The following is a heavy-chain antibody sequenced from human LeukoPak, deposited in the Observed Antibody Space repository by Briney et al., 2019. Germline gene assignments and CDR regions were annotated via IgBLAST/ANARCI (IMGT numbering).Heavy chain of an antibody. V-gene: IGHV1-46*01. CDR1: GYTFGTHW. CDR3: ARSYSSGWLPACWFDP. J-gene: IGHJ5*02. D-gene: IGHD6-19*01. Sequence: SVKVSCKASGYTFGTHWMHWVRQAPGQWLEWMGIINPSGGSTSYAQKFQGRVTMTRDMSTSTVYMELSSLRSEDTAVYYCARSYSSGWLPACWFDPRGQGTLVTVSS. CDR2: INPSGGST.